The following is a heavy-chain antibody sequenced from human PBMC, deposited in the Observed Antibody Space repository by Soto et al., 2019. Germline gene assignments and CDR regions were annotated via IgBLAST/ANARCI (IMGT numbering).Heavy chain of an antibody. D-gene: IGHD3-22*01. CDR2: IIPIFGTA. Sequence: GASVKVSCKASGGTFSSYAISWVRQAPGQGLEWMGGIIPIFGTANYAQKFQGRVTITADESTSTAYMELSSLRSEGTAVYYCASFDYYDSTTDPFDIWGQGTMVTV. CDR3: ASFDYYDSTTDPFDI. J-gene: IGHJ3*02. CDR1: GGTFSSYA. V-gene: IGHV1-69*13.